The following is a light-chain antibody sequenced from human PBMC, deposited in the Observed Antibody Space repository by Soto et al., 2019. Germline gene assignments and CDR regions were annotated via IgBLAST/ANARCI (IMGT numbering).Light chain of an antibody. CDR1: ISDVGSYNY. J-gene: IGLJ1*01. CDR3: GSYTTSSNYV. Sequence: QSVLTQPASVSVSPGQSITSSCTGTISDVGSYNYVSWYQQYPGKAPKLMIYDVSTRPSGVSDRFSGSKSGNTASLTISGLRAEDEADYYCGSYTTSSNYVFGTGTKVTVL. CDR2: DVS. V-gene: IGLV2-14*03.